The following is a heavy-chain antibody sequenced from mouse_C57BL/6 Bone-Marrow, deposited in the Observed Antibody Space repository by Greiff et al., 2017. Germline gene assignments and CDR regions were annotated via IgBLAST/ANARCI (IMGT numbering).Heavy chain of an antibody. CDR1: GYTFTSYW. CDR2: IYPGNSDT. J-gene: IGHJ2*01. D-gene: IGHD2-4*01. Sequence: EVQLQQSGTVLARPGASVKMSCKTSGYTFTSYWMHWVKQRPGQGLEWIGAIYPGNSDTSYNQKFQGKAKLTAVTSASTAYMELSSLTNEDSAVYYCTRHYDYDNYWGQGTTLTVSS. V-gene: IGHV1-5*01. CDR3: TRHYDYDNY.